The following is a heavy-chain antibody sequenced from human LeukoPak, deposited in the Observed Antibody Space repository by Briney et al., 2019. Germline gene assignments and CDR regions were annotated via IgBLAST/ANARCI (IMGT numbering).Heavy chain of an antibody. V-gene: IGHV3-48*02. J-gene: IGHJ4*02. D-gene: IGHD4-17*01. Sequence: GGSLRLSCAASGFIFSRYSMNWVRQAPGKGLEWVSYISGGGSTTYYADSVKGRFIISRDNGKNSLHLQMSSLKDEDSAVYYCARDFYGDFGFDYWGQGTLVTVSS. CDR1: GFIFSRYS. CDR2: ISGGGSTT. CDR3: ARDFYGDFGFDY.